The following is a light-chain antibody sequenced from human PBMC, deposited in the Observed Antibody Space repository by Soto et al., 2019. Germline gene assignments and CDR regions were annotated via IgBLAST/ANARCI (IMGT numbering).Light chain of an antibody. CDR3: CSYAGSYV. CDR2: DVT. J-gene: IGLJ1*01. Sequence: QSVLTQPRSVSGSPGQSVTISCSGASSDVGALMYVSWYQHHPDKAPKVMIYDVTNRPSGVPDRFSGSKSGNTASLTISGLQAEDEADYYCCSYAGSYVFGTGTKLTVL. CDR1: SSDVGALMY. V-gene: IGLV2-11*01.